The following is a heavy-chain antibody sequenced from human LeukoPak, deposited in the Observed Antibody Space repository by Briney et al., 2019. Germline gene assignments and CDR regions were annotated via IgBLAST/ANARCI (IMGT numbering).Heavy chain of an antibody. Sequence: PGGSLRLSCAASGFTFSSYAMSWVRQAPGKGLEWVSAISGSGGSTYYADSVKGRFSTSRDNSKNTLYLQLNSLRAEDTAVYYCAKEKAAYCSSTSCFDGYDYWGQGTLVTVSS. CDR3: AKEKAAYCSSTSCFDGYDY. D-gene: IGHD2-2*01. CDR1: GFTFSSYA. CDR2: ISGSGGST. V-gene: IGHV3-23*01. J-gene: IGHJ4*02.